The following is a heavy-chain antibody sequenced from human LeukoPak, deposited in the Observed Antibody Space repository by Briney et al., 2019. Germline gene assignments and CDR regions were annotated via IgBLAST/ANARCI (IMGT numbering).Heavy chain of an antibody. CDR1: GGSISSYY. V-gene: IGHV4-4*09. Sequence: SETLSLTCTVSGGSISSYYWSWIRQPPGQGLEWIGYIYTSGSTNYNPSLKSRVTISVDTSKSQFSLKLSSVTAADTAVYYCARLGSAPAEYYYYYYMDVWGKGTTVTVSS. D-gene: IGHD1-26*01. J-gene: IGHJ6*03. CDR2: IYTSGST. CDR3: ARLGSAPAEYYYYYYMDV.